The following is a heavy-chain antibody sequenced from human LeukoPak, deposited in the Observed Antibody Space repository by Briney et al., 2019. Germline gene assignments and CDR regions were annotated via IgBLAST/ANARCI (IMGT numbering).Heavy chain of an antibody. Sequence: SETLSLTCTVSGGSISSDYWSWIRQPPGKGLEWIGYIYYRGSTNYNPSLKSRVTISVDTSKNQFSLKLSSVTAADTAVYYCARLSGYSSGHYYSDYWGQGTLVTASS. CDR2: IYYRGST. CDR1: GGSISSDY. J-gene: IGHJ4*02. CDR3: ARLSGYSSGHYYSDY. D-gene: IGHD3-22*01. V-gene: IGHV4-59*01.